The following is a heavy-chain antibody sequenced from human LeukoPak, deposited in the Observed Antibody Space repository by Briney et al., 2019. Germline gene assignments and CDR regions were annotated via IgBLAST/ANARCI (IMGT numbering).Heavy chain of an antibody. Sequence: GASVKLSCKASGYTFTSYGISLVRQPPGQGLEWMGWISAYNGNTNYAQKLQGRVTMTTDTSTSTAYMELRSLRSDDTAVYYCASERGSVAGYWYFDLWGRGTLVTVSS. V-gene: IGHV1-18*01. D-gene: IGHD6-19*01. CDR2: ISAYNGNT. J-gene: IGHJ2*01. CDR1: GYTFTSYG. CDR3: ASERGSVAGYWYFDL.